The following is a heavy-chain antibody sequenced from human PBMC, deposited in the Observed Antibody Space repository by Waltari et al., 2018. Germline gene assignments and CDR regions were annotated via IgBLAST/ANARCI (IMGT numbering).Heavy chain of an antibody. CDR2: INADKSVT. D-gene: IGHD4-17*01. V-gene: IGHV1-3*01. Sequence: QVQLVQSGAEVKKPGASVKISCQSSGYNFTNYAIHWVRQAPGQRLEWMGWINADKSVTENSQKFQYRVTRTTGTTSNTDSMCLGSLISENTAGYYCVRDLPHTRNTAPRYCFDSWGQGTLGTVSS. CDR1: GYNFTNYA. J-gene: IGHJ4*02. CDR3: VRDLPHTRNTAPRYCFDS.